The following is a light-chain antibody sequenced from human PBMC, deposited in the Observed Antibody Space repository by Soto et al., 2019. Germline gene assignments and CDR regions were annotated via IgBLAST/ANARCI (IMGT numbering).Light chain of an antibody. CDR3: QSYDSSLSGSDV. V-gene: IGLV1-40*01. Sequence: QSVLTQPPPVSGAPGQRVTISCTGSSSNIGAGYDVHWYQQLPGTAPKLLIYGNNNRPSGVPDRFSGSTSGTSASLAITGLQAEDEADYYCQSYDSSLSGSDVFGTGTKVTVL. CDR1: SSNIGAGYD. J-gene: IGLJ1*01. CDR2: GNN.